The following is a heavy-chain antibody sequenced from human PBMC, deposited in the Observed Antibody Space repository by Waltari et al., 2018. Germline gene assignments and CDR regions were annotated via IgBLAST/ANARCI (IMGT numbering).Heavy chain of an antibody. D-gene: IGHD2-15*01. CDR2: ISSGGSRT. CDR3: AKCTGGSCYGIDY. CDR1: GFWYRSYA. Sequence: EVQLLESGGGLVQPGGSLRLSCAVSGFWYRSYAMTWVRQAPGKGLEWVSFISSGGSRTSYGDSVKGRFTISRDISKNTLYLQMDSLRAEDTAVYFCAKCTGGSCYGIDYWGQGILVTVSS. V-gene: IGHV3-23*03. J-gene: IGHJ4*02.